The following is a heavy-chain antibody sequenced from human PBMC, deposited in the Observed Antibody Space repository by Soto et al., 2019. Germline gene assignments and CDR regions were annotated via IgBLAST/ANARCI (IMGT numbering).Heavy chain of an antibody. Sequence: EVQLVESGGGLVKPGGSLRLSCAASGFTFSSYSMNWVRQAPGKGLEWVSSISSSSSYIYYADSVKGRFTISRDNAKNSLYLQMNSRRAEDTAVYYCARGLYYDFWSGFRDYYYYGMDVWGQGTTVTVSS. V-gene: IGHV3-21*01. CDR1: GFTFSSYS. J-gene: IGHJ6*02. CDR2: ISSSSSYI. CDR3: ARGLYYDFWSGFRDYYYYGMDV. D-gene: IGHD3-3*01.